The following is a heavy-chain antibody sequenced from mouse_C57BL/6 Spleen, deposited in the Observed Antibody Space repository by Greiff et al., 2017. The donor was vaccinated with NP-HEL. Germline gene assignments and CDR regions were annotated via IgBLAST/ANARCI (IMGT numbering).Heavy chain of an antibody. D-gene: IGHD4-1*01. V-gene: IGHV5-4*01. CDR1: GFTFSSYA. Sequence: EVNVVESGGGLVKPGGSLKLSCAASGFTFSSYAMSWVRQTPEKRLEWVATISDGGSYTYYPDNVKGRFTIARDNAKNNMYLQMSQLKAEDTAMDDCARDGGLGRFFDYWGQGTTLTVSS. CDR3: ARDGGLGRFFDY. J-gene: IGHJ2*01. CDR2: ISDGGSYT.